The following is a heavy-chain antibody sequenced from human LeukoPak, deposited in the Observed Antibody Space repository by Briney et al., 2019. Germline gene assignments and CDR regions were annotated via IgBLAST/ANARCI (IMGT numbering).Heavy chain of an antibody. D-gene: IGHD6-13*01. J-gene: IGHJ5*02. V-gene: IGHV1-2*02. CDR1: GYTLTELS. Sequence: ASVKVSCKVSGYTLTELSMHWVRQAPGQGLEWMGWINPNSGGTNYAQKFQGRVTMTRDTPISTAYMELSRLRSDDTAVYYCARGIAAGVNWFDPWGQGTLVTVSS. CDR2: INPNSGGT. CDR3: ARGIAAGVNWFDP.